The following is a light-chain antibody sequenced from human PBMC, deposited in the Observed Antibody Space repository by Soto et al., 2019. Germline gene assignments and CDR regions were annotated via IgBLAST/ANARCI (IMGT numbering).Light chain of an antibody. CDR3: QSYDSSLSV. CDR2: GNS. J-gene: IGLJ1*01. Sequence: QSALTQPPSLSGAPGQRVTISCTGSSSNIGAGYDVHWYQQLPGTAPKLLIYGNSNRPSGVPDRFSGSKSGTSASLAITGLQAEDEADYYCQSYDSSLSVFGTGTKVTVL. CDR1: SSNIGAGYD. V-gene: IGLV1-40*01.